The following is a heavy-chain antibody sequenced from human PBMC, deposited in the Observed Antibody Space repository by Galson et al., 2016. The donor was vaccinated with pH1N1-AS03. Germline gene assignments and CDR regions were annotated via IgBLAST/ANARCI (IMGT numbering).Heavy chain of an antibody. CDR2: INPNNGVT. J-gene: IGHJ6*02. V-gene: IGHV1-2*04. D-gene: IGHD1-26*01. CDR1: GYIFTGFY. CDR3: ARDPRGPCSSASCPTTYYFGMDV. Sequence: SVKVSCKASGYIFTGFYVHWMRQAPGQGLEWMGWINPNNGVTNYAQKFQAWVTMTGDTSISTAYMELYGLKSDDTAVYYCARDPRGPCSSASCPTTYYFGMDVWGQGTTVIVSS.